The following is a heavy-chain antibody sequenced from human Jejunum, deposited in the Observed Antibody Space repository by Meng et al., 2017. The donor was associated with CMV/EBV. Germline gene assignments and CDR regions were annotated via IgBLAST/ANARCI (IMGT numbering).Heavy chain of an antibody. Sequence: SGVTFSSHAMHWVRQAPGKGLEWVAVTSYDGNSQYYTDSVKGRFTISRDNSDNMLYLQMYSLRADDTAVYYCARDGGGFNSSPFDCWGQGTLVTVSS. CDR1: GVTFSSHA. CDR3: ARDGGGFNSSPFDC. D-gene: IGHD3-16*01. V-gene: IGHV3-30*04. J-gene: IGHJ4*02. CDR2: TSYDGNSQ.